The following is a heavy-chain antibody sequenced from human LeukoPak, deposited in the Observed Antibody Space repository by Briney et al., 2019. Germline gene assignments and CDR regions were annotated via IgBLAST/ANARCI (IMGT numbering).Heavy chain of an antibody. Sequence: GGSLRLSCAASGFTFSSYGMHRVRQAPGKGLEWVAFIRYDGSNKYYADSVKGRFTISRDNSKNTLYLQMNSLRAEDTAVYYCAKASSIAARYLGYWGQGTLVTVSS. CDR2: IRYDGSNK. J-gene: IGHJ4*02. CDR3: AKASSIAARYLGY. V-gene: IGHV3-30*02. CDR1: GFTFSSYG. D-gene: IGHD6-6*01.